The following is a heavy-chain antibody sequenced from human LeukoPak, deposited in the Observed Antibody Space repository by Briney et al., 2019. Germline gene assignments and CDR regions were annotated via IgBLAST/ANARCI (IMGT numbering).Heavy chain of an antibody. V-gene: IGHV5-51*01. J-gene: IGHJ4*02. CDR1: GYSFTSYW. CDR2: IYPGYSDT. CDR3: ARGRDGYSFGFDY. D-gene: IGHD5-24*01. Sequence: GESLKISCKGSGYSFTSYWTGWVRQMPGKGLEWMGIIYPGYSDTRYSPSFQGQVTISADKSISTAYLQWSSLKASDTAMYYCARGRDGYSFGFDYWGQGTLVTVSS.